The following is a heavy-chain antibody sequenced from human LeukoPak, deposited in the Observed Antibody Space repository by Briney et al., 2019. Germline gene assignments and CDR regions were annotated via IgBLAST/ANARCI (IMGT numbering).Heavy chain of an antibody. J-gene: IGHJ4*02. CDR3: ARDRGGMATPDRY. CDR2: ISAYNGNT. D-gene: IGHD5-24*01. V-gene: IGHV1-18*01. Sequence: ASVTLSCKASGYTFNSCGISWVRQAPGQGLEWMGWISAYNGNTNYAQKLQGRVTMTTDTSTSTAYMKLRSLRSDDTAVYYCARDRGGMATPDRYWGQGTLVTVSS. CDR1: GYTFNSCG.